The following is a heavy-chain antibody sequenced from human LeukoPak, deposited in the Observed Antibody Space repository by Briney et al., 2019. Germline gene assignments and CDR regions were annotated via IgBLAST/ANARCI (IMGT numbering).Heavy chain of an antibody. V-gene: IGHV1-69*01. CDR1: GFTFSSYA. D-gene: IGHD3-10*01. CDR2: IIPIFGTA. CDR3: ARGITMVRGDIY. Sequence: GGSLRLSCAASGFTFSSYAISWVRQAPGQGLEWMGGIIPIFGTANYAQKFQGRVTITADESTSTAYMELSSLRSEDTAVYYCARGITMVRGDIYWGQGTLVTVSS. J-gene: IGHJ4*02.